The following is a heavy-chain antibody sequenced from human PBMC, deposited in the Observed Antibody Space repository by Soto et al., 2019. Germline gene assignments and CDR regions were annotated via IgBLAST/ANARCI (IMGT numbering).Heavy chain of an antibody. CDR3: ARDTLSSSQGDDAFAI. D-gene: IGHD6-6*01. V-gene: IGHV3-21*01. CDR1: GFTFSTYT. J-gene: IGHJ3*02. CDR2: ISSSSSYI. Sequence: GGSLRLSCVASGFTFSTYTMNWVRQAPGKGLEWVSSISSSSSYIYYADSVKGRFTISRDNAKNSLYLQMNSLRAEDTAVYYCARDTLSSSQGDDAFAIWGQGTMVTVSS.